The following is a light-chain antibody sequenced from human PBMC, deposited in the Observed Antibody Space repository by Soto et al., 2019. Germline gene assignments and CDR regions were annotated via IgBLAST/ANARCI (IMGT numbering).Light chain of an antibody. CDR1: QSINKW. CDR3: QQANSFPFT. Sequence: SMSASNLSPSIGARATFTCRASQSINKWLAWHQQQPGKAPKLLIYAASSLQSGVPSRFSGSGSGTDFTLTISSLQPEDFATYYCQQANSFPFTFGGGTKVDI. V-gene: IGKV1-12*01. CDR2: AAS. J-gene: IGKJ4*01.